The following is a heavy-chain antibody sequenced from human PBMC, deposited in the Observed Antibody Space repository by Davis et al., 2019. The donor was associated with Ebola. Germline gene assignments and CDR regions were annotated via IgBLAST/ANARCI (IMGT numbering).Heavy chain of an antibody. CDR2: IYHSGST. J-gene: IGHJ5*02. V-gene: IGHV4-30-2*01. CDR1: GGSISSGGYS. D-gene: IGHD2-8*01. Sequence: PSETLSLTCAVSGGSISSGGYSWSWIRQPPGKGLEWIGYIYHSGSTYYNPSLKSRVTISVDRSKNQFSLKLSSVTAADTAVYYCARARTYCTNGVCAPNNWFDPWGQGTLVTVSS. CDR3: ARARTYCTNGVCAPNNWFDP.